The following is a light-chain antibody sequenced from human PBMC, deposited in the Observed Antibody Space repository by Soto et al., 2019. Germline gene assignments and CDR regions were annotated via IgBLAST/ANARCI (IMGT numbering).Light chain of an antibody. V-gene: IGKV3-15*01. CDR1: QSISSK. CDR2: GAS. Sequence: EIVMTQSPATLSVSPGEGATLSCRASQSISSKLAWYQQKPGQAPRLLIYGASTRATGVPARFSGSGSGTEFSLTISSLQSEDLAAYYCQHYNDWRWTFGQGSKVEIK. J-gene: IGKJ1*01. CDR3: QHYNDWRWT.